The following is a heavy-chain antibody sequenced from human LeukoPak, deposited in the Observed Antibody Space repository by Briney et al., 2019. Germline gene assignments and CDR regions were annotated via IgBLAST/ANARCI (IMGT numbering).Heavy chain of an antibody. CDR1: GFTFRTYA. J-gene: IGHJ4*02. V-gene: IGHV3-23*01. CDR3: AQRTMSAFDS. Sequence: GGSLRLSCTASGFTFRTYAMKWVRQAPGKGLEWLSGISGSGNGTYYADSVKGRFIISRDNSKNMVYLQMNSLTVEDTATYYCAQRTMSAFDSWGQGTLLIVSS. CDR2: ISGSGNGT.